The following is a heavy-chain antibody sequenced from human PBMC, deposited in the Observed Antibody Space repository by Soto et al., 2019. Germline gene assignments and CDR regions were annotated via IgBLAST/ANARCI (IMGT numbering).Heavy chain of an antibody. Sequence: SETLSLTCTVSGGSVSSGSYHWSWIRQPPGKGLEWIGYIFFTGSTNYNPSLKSRVTISVDTSKNQFSLKLRSVTTADTAVYYCARDGHGMDVWGQGTTVTVSS. CDR1: GGSVSSGSYH. V-gene: IGHV4-61*01. CDR2: IFFTGST. J-gene: IGHJ6*02. CDR3: ARDGHGMDV.